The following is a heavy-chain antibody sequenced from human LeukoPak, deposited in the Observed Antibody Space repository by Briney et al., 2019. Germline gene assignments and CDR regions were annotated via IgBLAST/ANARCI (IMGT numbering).Heavy chain of an antibody. V-gene: IGHV4-4*07. Sequence: SETLSLTCTVSGGSISSYYWSWIRQPAGKGLEWIGRIYTSGSTNYNPSLKSRVTISIDTSNNQFFLKLGSVTAADTAVYYCARGPSGDYGGYFDSWGQGTLVTVSS. CDR3: ARGPSGDYGGYFDS. CDR1: GGSISSYY. J-gene: IGHJ4*02. CDR2: IYTSGST. D-gene: IGHD4-17*01.